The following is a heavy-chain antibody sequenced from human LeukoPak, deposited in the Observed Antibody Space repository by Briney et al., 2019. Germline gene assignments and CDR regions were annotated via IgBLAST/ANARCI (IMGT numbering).Heavy chain of an antibody. CDR1: GFTFDDYG. CDR3: ARRASTERGHSYGLDY. V-gene: IGHV3-20*04. D-gene: IGHD5-18*01. J-gene: IGHJ4*02. Sequence: GGSLRLSCAASGFTFDDYGMSWVRQAPGKGLEWVSGINWNGGSTVYVDSVKGRFTISRDNAKNSLFLHMNSLRVEDTALYYCARRASTERGHSYGLDYWGQGTLVTVSS. CDR2: INWNGGST.